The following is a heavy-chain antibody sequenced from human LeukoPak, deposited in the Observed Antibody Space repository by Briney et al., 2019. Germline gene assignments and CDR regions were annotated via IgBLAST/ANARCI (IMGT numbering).Heavy chain of an antibody. CDR2: IKAKAHGGTI. CDR3: TTDGVGVEGATYDN. CDR1: GFTFINAW. Sequence: GGTLRLSCAASGFTFINAWMAWVRQAPGKGLEWVGRIKAKAHGGTIEYAAPMKGRFTISRDDSKNTLYLQMNSLKTEDTAVYYCTTDGVGVEGATYDNWGQGTLVSVSS. V-gene: IGHV3-15*01. D-gene: IGHD1-26*01. J-gene: IGHJ4*02.